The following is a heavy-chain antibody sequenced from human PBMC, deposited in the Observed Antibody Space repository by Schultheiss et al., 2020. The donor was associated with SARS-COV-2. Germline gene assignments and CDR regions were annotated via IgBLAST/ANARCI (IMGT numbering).Heavy chain of an antibody. CDR3: ARAGYCSSTSCYRGYYYYYMDV. V-gene: IGHV3-53*01. CDR1: GFTFSSYS. J-gene: IGHJ6*03. CDR2: IYSCDNT. D-gene: IGHD2-2*01. Sequence: GGSLRLSCAASGFTFSSYSMNWVRQAPGKGLEWVSVIYSCDNTYYADSVKGRFTISRDNAKNSLYLQMNSLRAEDTALYYCARAGYCSSTSCYRGYYYYYMDVWGKGTTVTVSS.